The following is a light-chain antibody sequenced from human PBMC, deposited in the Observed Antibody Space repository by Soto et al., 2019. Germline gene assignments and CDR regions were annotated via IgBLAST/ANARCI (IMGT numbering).Light chain of an antibody. V-gene: IGKV1-33*01. CDR3: QQSENGPLT. J-gene: IGKJ4*01. CDR2: DAS. Sequence: DIQMTQSPSSLSASVGDRITITCQASQDINKYLNWYQQKLGKAPKLLIYDASNLQRGVPSRFSGSGSGTHFILSISSLQPEDIATYYCQQSENGPLTFGGGTKVDIK. CDR1: QDINKY.